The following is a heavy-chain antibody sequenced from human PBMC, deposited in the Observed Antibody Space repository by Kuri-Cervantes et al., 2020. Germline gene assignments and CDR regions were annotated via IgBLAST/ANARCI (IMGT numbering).Heavy chain of an antibody. D-gene: IGHD2-15*01. CDR2: ISSSGSTI. Sequence: GESLKISCAASGFTFSDYYMSWIRQAPGKGLEWVSYISSSGSTIYYADSVKGRFTISRDNAKNSLYLQMNSLRAEDTAVYYCARETPFPGRGSCRGFDYWGQGTLVTVSS. CDR3: ARETPFPGRGSCRGFDY. CDR1: GFTFSDYY. J-gene: IGHJ4*02. V-gene: IGHV3-11*01.